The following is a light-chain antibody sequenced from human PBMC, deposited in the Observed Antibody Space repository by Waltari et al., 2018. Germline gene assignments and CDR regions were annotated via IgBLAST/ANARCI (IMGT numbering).Light chain of an antibody. CDR2: EVN. J-gene: IGLJ2*01. V-gene: IGLV2-8*01. CDR1: NSDIVTYNY. Sequence: QSALTQPPSASGSPGQSAPISCSATNSDIVTYNYVSWFQQHPGRAPKLLIYEVNKRPSGVPDRFSGSKSDNRASLTVSGLQADDEAVYHCSSYAGSNTLVFGGGTRLTVL. CDR3: SSYAGSNTLV.